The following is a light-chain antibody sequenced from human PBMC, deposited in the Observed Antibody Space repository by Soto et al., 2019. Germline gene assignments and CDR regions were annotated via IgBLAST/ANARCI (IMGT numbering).Light chain of an antibody. CDR3: QHYSYSRYCS. Sequence: EIVLPQSPGTLSLSPGEGATLSCRASEGVSNNYLAWYQQKPGQAPRLLIYGVSFRATGIPARFSGSGSGTDFSLTISRLEPEDFAVYYCQHYSYSRYCSFGPGNKVEVK. J-gene: IGKJ3*01. CDR1: EGVSNNY. CDR2: GVS. V-gene: IGKV3-20*01.